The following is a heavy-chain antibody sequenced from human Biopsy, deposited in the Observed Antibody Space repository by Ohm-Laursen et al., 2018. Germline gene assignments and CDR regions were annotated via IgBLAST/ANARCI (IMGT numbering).Heavy chain of an antibody. CDR2: MNPDSGNT. CDR1: GYSFISNG. J-gene: IGHJ5*02. Sequence: ASVKVSCKASGYSFISNGISWVRQAPGQGLEWMGWMNPDSGNTGYAQNFQGRVTMTRNTSISTAYMELSSLRSEDTAVYFCARADPPLFYYGSGSSNWFDPWGQGTLVTVSS. CDR3: ARADPPLFYYGSGSSNWFDP. V-gene: IGHV1-8*01. D-gene: IGHD3-10*01.